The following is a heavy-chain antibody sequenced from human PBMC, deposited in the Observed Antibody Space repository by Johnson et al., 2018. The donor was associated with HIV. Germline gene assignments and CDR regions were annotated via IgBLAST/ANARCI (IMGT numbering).Heavy chain of an antibody. CDR3: AKGDDYYDSSGYYRQGAFDI. D-gene: IGHD3-22*01. V-gene: IGHV3-33*06. CDR2: IWYDGSNK. Sequence: QMLLVESGGGVVQPGRSLRLSCAASGFTFSSYGMHWVRQAPGKGLEWVAVIWYDGSNKYYADSVKGRFTLSRDNSKNTLYLQMNSLRVEDTAVYDCAKGDDYYDSSGYYRQGAFDIWGQGTMVTVSS. CDR1: GFTFSSYG. J-gene: IGHJ3*02.